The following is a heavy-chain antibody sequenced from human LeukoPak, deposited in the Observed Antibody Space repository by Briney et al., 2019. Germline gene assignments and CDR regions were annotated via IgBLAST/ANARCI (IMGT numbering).Heavy chain of an antibody. CDR3: ARDLIVVVNFDPPYFDY. D-gene: IGHD3-22*01. J-gene: IGHJ4*02. CDR1: GYTFTSYG. Sequence: GASVKVSCKASGYTFTSYGISWVRQAPGQGLECVGWISAYNGNTNYAQKLQGRVTMTTDTSTSTAYMELRSLRSDDTAVYYCARDLIVVVNFDPPYFDYWGQGTLVTVSS. CDR2: ISAYNGNT. V-gene: IGHV1-18*01.